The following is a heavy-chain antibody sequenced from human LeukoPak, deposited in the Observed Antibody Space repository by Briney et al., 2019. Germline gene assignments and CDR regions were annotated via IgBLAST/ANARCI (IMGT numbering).Heavy chain of an antibody. CDR2: LNPNSGST. D-gene: IGHD2-2*01. J-gene: IGHJ6*03. CDR1: GYTFTSYD. CDR3: ARGLRFVVVAGALKSGRKSHYYKMDV. V-gene: IGHV1-8*01. Sequence: ASVKVSCKASGYTFTSYDINWVRQATGQGLEWMGRLNPNSGSTDYAQKFQGRVTMTRNSSISTVYMELNSLRSEDTAVYYCARGLRFVVVAGALKSGRKSHYYKMDVWGKGTTVTISS.